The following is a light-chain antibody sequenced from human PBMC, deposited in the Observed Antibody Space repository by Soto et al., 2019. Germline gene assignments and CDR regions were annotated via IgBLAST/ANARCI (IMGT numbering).Light chain of an antibody. CDR3: GSWDSSLTYV. Sequence: QSVLTQPPSVSAAPGQKVTISCSGSSSNIGNNFVTWYQQLPGTAPKLLIYDNNKRPSGFPDRFSGSQSGTSATLGITGLQTGDEAVYYCGSWDSSLTYVFGPGTKLTVL. CDR1: SSNIGNNF. J-gene: IGLJ1*01. V-gene: IGLV1-51*01. CDR2: DNN.